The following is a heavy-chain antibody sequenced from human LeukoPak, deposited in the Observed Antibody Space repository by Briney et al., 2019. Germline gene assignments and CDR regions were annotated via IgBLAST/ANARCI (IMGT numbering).Heavy chain of an antibody. J-gene: IGHJ4*02. CDR1: GGSFSGYY. CDR2: INHSGST. Sequence: PSETLSLTCAVYGGSFSGYYWSWIRQPPGKGREWIGEINHSGSTNYNPSLKSRVTISVDTSKNQFSLKLSSVTAADTAVYYCARRYCSSTSCYVDYWGQGTLVTVSS. CDR3: ARRYCSSTSCYVDY. D-gene: IGHD2-2*01. V-gene: IGHV4-34*01.